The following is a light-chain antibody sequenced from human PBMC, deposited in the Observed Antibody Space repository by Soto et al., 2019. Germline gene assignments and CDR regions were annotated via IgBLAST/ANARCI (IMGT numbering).Light chain of an antibody. CDR3: CSYAGSPRYV. V-gene: IGLV2-11*01. Sequence: QSALTQPRSVSGSPGQSVTISCTGTSSDVGGYNYVSWYQQHPGKAPKVMIHDVSERPSGVPDRFSGSKSGNTASLTISGLQAEDGADYYCCSYAGSPRYVFGTGTKLTVL. CDR2: DVS. J-gene: IGLJ1*01. CDR1: SSDVGGYNY.